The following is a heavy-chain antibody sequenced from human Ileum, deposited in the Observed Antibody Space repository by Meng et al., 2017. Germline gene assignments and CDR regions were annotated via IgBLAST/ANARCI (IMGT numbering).Heavy chain of an antibody. CDR1: RLTFSNDW. J-gene: IGHJ5*02. CDR2: IKYDGTST. Sequence: EVQLGESGGGLVQPGVSLRRSCVVSRLTFSNDWMHWVRQVPGKGLVWVSRIKYDGTSTYYADSVRGRFTISRDNAKNTLYLQMNSLRAEDTAVYYCAISDWFDPWGQGTLVTVFS. D-gene: IGHD3-16*02. V-gene: IGHV3-74*01. CDR3: AISDWFDP.